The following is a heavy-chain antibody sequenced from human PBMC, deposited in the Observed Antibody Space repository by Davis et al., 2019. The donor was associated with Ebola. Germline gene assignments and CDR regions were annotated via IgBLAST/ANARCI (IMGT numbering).Heavy chain of an antibody. CDR1: GASISSSNYY. Sequence: SETLSLTCTVSGASISSSNYYWGWIRQPPGKGLEWIGSIYYSGSTYYNPSLKSRVTISVDTSKNQFSLKLSSVTAADTAVYYCARHYDFWSGYYSFDYWGQGTLVTVSS. CDR2: IYYSGST. D-gene: IGHD3-3*01. V-gene: IGHV4-39*01. J-gene: IGHJ4*02. CDR3: ARHYDFWSGYYSFDY.